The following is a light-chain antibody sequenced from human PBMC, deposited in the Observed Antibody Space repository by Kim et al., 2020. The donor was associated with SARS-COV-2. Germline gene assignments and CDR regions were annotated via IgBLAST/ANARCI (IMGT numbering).Light chain of an antibody. Sequence: LSPGDRATPSCRARQSAGRCLACFQQRTGQAPRLLVYDASNRAAGIPARFSGSGSGTDFTLTISSLEPEDFAVYYCHQRTKWPGTFGQGTKLEI. CDR2: DAS. CDR1: QSAGRC. CDR3: HQRTKWPGT. J-gene: IGKJ2*01. V-gene: IGKV3-11*01.